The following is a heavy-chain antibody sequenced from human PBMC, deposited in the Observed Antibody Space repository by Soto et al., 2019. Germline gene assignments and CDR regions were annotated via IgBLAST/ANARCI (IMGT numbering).Heavy chain of an antibody. CDR3: ARDLTPAAAPGNSDGCDI. CDR1: GGTFGRYT. Sequence: QVQLVQSGAEVRKPGSSVKVSCKASGGTFGRYTFNWVRQAPGQGLEWVGAIIPLFGTPNYAQSFQGRVTITADEVTSTIYVELARLTTEDTATYYCARDLTPAAAPGNSDGCDIWGQGTPVTVSS. J-gene: IGHJ3*02. D-gene: IGHD6-19*01. V-gene: IGHV1-69*01. CDR2: IIPLFGTP.